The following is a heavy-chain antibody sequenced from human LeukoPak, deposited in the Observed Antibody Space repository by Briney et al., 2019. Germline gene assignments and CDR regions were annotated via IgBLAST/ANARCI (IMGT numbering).Heavy chain of an antibody. CDR1: GGSISSGDYY. Sequence: SETLSLTCTVSGGSISSGDYYWSWLRQPPGKGLEWIGYIYYSGSTYYNPSLKSRVTISVDTSKNQFSLRLSSVPAADTAVYYCARVGYYDSSGAFDYWGQGTLVTVSS. CDR2: IYYSGST. CDR3: ARVGYYDSSGAFDY. V-gene: IGHV4-30-4*01. D-gene: IGHD3-22*01. J-gene: IGHJ4*02.